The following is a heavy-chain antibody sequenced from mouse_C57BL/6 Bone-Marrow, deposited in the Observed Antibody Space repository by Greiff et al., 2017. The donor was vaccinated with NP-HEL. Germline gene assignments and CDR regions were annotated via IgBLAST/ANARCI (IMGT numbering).Heavy chain of an antibody. D-gene: IGHD3-2*02. J-gene: IGHJ2*01. Sequence: EVKLQESGAELVRPGASVKLSCTASGFNIKDDYMHWVKQRPEQGLEWIGWIDPENGDTEYASKFQGKATITADTSSNTAYLQLSSLTSEDTAVYYCTTRLRVNFDYWGQGTTLTVSS. CDR3: TTRLRVNFDY. CDR1: GFNIKDDY. V-gene: IGHV14-4*01. CDR2: IDPENGDT.